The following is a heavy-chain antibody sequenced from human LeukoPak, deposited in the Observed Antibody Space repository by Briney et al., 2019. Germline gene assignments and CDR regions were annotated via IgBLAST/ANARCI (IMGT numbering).Heavy chain of an antibody. CDR2: ISSSSSTI. J-gene: IGHJ4*02. D-gene: IGHD2-15*01. CDR1: GFTFSSYS. V-gene: IGHV3-48*01. Sequence: PGGSLRLSCAAPGFTFSSYSMNWVRQAPGKGLEWVSYISSSSSTIYYADSVKGRFTISRDNAKNSLYLQMNSLRAEDTAVYYCARDRCSGGSCYKSHWGQGTLVTVSS. CDR3: ARDRCSGGSCYKSH.